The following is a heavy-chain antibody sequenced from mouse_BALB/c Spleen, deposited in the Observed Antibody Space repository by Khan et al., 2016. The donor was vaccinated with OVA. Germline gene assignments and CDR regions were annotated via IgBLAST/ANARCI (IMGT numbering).Heavy chain of an antibody. Sequence: EVELVESGGDLVKPGGSLKLSCAASGFTFSSYGMSWVRQTPDKRLEWVATTTGGGSYTYYPDSVKGRSTISRDNAKNTLYLQMTSLKSEDTAMYYCARLGNSWGQGTLVTVSA. V-gene: IGHV5-6*01. CDR2: TTGGGSYT. D-gene: IGHD2-1*01. CDR3: ARLGNS. J-gene: IGHJ3*01. CDR1: GFTFSSYG.